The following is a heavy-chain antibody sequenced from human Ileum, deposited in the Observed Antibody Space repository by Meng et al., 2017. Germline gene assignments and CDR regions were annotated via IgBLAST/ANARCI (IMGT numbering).Heavy chain of an antibody. Sequence: QVHTAGTGPGLCEPSRTLSPTCAALGASIRHYNWWTWVRQSPEKGLAWIGEIYHSGRTNYNPSLTSRVTMSVDKSKKQISLNLSSVTAADTAVYYCATSGDNSGFYLGYWGPGILVTVSS. CDR3: ATSGDNSGFYLGY. J-gene: IGHJ4*02. CDR1: GASIRHYNW. D-gene: IGHD3-22*01. V-gene: IGHV4-4*02. CDR2: IYHSGRT.